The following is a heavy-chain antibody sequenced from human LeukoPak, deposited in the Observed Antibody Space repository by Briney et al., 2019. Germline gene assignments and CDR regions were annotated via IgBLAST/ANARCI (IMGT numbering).Heavy chain of an antibody. Sequence: GGSLRLSCAASGIVFSRTAMNWARQSPGRGLEWLSAISGGGERTFYADSVKGRFTISRDNSKNSLYLQMNSLRAEDTAVYYCARYYGSGSPPFDYWGQGTLVTVSS. J-gene: IGHJ4*02. CDR3: ARYYGSGSPPFDY. CDR2: ISGGGERT. D-gene: IGHD3-10*01. V-gene: IGHV3-23*01. CDR1: GIVFSRTA.